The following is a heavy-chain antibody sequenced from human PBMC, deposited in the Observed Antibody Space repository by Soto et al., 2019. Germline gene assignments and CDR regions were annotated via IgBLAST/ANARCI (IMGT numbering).Heavy chain of an antibody. CDR1: GGSISSYY. J-gene: IGHJ6*02. CDR2: MYYSGTT. V-gene: IGHV4-59*08. Sequence: QVQLQESGPGLVKPSETLSLTCTVSGGSISSYYWSWIRQPPGKGLEWIGYMYYSGTTTNNPSLTSPFTTSRDTSTNQFSLPLSSVTPTATAVYYCPRPGSGNDSTRYYTLYYYFYAIDVWAQRPTVTVSS. CDR3: PRPGSGNDSTRYYTLYYYFYAIDV. D-gene: IGHD3-22*01.